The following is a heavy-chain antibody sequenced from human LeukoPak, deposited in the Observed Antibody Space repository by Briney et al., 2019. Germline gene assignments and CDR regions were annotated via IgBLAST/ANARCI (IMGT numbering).Heavy chain of an antibody. CDR3: AKLVGATHNDY. J-gene: IGHJ4*02. Sequence: GGSLRLSCAASGFTFSSYGMSWVRQAPGKGLEWVSVISGSGGSTYHADSVRGRFSISRDNSKNTLYLQMNSLRAEDTAVYYCAKLVGATHNDYWGQGTLVTVSS. V-gene: IGHV3-23*01. D-gene: IGHD1-26*01. CDR2: ISGSGGST. CDR1: GFTFSSYG.